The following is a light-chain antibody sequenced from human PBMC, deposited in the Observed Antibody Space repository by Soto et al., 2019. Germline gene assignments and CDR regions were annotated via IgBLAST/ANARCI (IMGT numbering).Light chain of an antibody. J-gene: IGKJ5*01. Sequence: EIMFKHSPSTLSLSPRERATLSCRASQSVSSYLAWYQQKPGQAPTLLIYDASNRATGIPARFSGRGSGTDFTLTISSLEPEDFAVYYCQQRSNWITFGQGTRLE. CDR2: DAS. CDR1: QSVSSY. CDR3: QQRSNWIT. V-gene: IGKV3-11*01.